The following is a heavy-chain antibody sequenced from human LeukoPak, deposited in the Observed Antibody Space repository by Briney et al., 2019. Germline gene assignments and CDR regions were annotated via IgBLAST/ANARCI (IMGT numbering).Heavy chain of an antibody. D-gene: IGHD4-11*01. CDR2: ISNDGSIT. Sequence: GRSLRLSCAASGFSFGSYGMHWVRQVPGKGLEWVAVISNDGSITKYGDSVRGRFTISRDNSKNTLYVQMNSLRTDDAAVYYCAKSKSPYPMDYIFDFWGQGTRVTVSS. CDR1: GFSFGSYG. CDR3: AKSKSPYPMDYIFDF. V-gene: IGHV3-30*18. J-gene: IGHJ4*02.